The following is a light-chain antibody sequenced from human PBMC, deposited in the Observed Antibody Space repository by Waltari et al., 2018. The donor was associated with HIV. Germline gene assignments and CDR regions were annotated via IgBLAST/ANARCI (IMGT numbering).Light chain of an antibody. V-gene: IGKV3-15*01. J-gene: IGKJ1*01. CDR2: GAS. CDR3: QQYNNWPPAWT. Sequence: EIVMTQSPVTLSASPGERVTLSSRALESVNSDLAWYQQKPGQAPRLLIHGASTRATGITPRFSGSGSETQFTLTISSLQSEDCAVYYCQQYNNWPPAWTFGRGTRVEI. CDR1: ESVNSD.